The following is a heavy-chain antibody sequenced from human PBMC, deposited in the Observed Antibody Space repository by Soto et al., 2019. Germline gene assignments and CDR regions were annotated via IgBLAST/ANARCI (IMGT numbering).Heavy chain of an antibody. V-gene: IGHV4-4*07. D-gene: IGHD3-9*01. J-gene: IGHJ6*02. CDR2: IYTSGST. CDR3: ARDYILTGYSTSASYCYGMDV. Sequence: SETLSLTCTVSGGSISSYYWSWIRQPAGKGLEWIGRIYTSGSTNYNPSPKSRVTMSVATSKNEFSLMLSFVTAADTAVYYCARDYILTGYSTSASYCYGMDVWGQGTTVTVSS. CDR1: GGSISSYY.